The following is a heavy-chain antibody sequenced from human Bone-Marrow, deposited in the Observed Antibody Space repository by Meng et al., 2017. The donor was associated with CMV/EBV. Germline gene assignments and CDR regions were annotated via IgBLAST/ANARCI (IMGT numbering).Heavy chain of an antibody. CDR1: GYTFTGYY. D-gene: IGHD2-21*01. CDR2: INPNSGGA. J-gene: IGHJ4*02. CDR3: ARDQQTSLAY. V-gene: IGHV1-2*02. Sequence: ASVKVSCKASGYTFTGYYMHWVRQAPGQGLEWMGWINPNSGGANYAQKFQGRVTMTRDTSISTVYMELSRLTFDDTAVYYCARDQQTSLAYWGQGTLVTSPQ.